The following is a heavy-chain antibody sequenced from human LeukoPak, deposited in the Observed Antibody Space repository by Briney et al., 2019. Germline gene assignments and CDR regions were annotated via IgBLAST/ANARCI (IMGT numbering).Heavy chain of an antibody. CDR2: IYDSGST. Sequence: SETLSLTCTVSGGSISSYYWSWIRQPPGKGLEWIGNIYDSGSTNYNPSLKSRVTLSVDTSRNQCSLKLSSVTAADTAVYYCARQSISGSSLSYFDYWGQGTLVNVSS. J-gene: IGHJ4*02. D-gene: IGHD3-22*01. CDR1: GGSISSYY. CDR3: ARQSISGSSLSYFDY. V-gene: IGHV4-59*01.